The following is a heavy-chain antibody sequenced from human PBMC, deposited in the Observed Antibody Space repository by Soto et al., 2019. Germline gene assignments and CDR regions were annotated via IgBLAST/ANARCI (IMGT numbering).Heavy chain of an antibody. CDR2: IVYSGGT. J-gene: IGHJ4*02. CDR1: GGSISSGDYY. D-gene: IGHD2-15*01. Sequence: QVQLQESGPGLVKPSQTLSLTCSVSGGSISSGDYYWSWVRQHPGKGLEWIGYIVYSGGTYYNPSPKRRVTISVDTSKTQFSLKLSSVTAADTAVYYCARGGSGDIVVVAAIDYWGQGTMVTVSS. CDR3: ARGGSGDIVVVAAIDY. V-gene: IGHV4-31*03.